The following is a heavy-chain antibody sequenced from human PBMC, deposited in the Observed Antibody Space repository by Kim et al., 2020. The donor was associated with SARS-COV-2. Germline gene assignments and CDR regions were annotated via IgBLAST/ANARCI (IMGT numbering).Heavy chain of an antibody. CDR2: IKQDGSEK. J-gene: IGHJ6*03. D-gene: IGHD3-3*01. CDR3: ARDFSVGSRVTIFGVAMGDGYYYYYMDV. Sequence: GGSLRLSCAASGFTFSSYWMSWVRQAPGKGLEWVANIKQDGSEKYYVDSVKGRFTISRDNAKNSLYLQMNSLRAEDTAVYYCARDFSVGSRVTIFGVAMGDGYYYYYMDVWGKGTTVTVSS. CDR1: GFTFSSYW. V-gene: IGHV3-7*01.